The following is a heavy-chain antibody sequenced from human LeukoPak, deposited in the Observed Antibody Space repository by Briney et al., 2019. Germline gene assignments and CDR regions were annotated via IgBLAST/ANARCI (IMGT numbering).Heavy chain of an antibody. CDR2: INHSGST. Sequence: SETLSLTCAVYGGSFSGYYWSWIRQPPGKGLEWIGEINHSGSTNYNPSLKSRVTISVDTSKNQFSLKLSSVTAADTAVYYCARGGPMTTVTTSVDYWGQGTLVTVSS. J-gene: IGHJ4*02. D-gene: IGHD4-17*01. V-gene: IGHV4-34*01. CDR3: ARGGPMTTVTTSVDY. CDR1: GGSFSGYY.